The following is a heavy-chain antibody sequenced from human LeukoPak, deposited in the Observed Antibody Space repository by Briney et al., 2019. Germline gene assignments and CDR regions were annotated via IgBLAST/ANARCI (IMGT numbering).Heavy chain of an antibody. CDR3: TTWGQVAVAGADY. CDR1: GFTFSNAW. V-gene: IGHV3-15*01. J-gene: IGHJ4*02. D-gene: IGHD6-19*01. CDR2: IKSKTDGGTT. Sequence: KSGGSLRLSCAASGFTFSNAWMSWVRQAPGKGLEWVGRIKSKTDGGTTDYAAPVKGRFTISRDDSKNTLYLQMNSLKTEDTAVYYCTTWGQVAVAGADYWGQGTLVTVST.